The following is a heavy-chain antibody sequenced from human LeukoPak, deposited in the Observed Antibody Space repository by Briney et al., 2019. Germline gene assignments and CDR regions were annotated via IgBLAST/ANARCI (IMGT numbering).Heavy chain of an antibody. CDR1: GYTFTGYH. D-gene: IGHD4-23*01. CDR2: IIPIFGTA. Sequence: GASVKVSCKASGYTFTGYHMHWVRQAPGQGLEWMGGIIPIFGTANYAQKFQGRVTITADESTSTAYMELSSLRSEDTAVYYCASSVGQQGLLWYYGMDVWGQGTTVTVSS. J-gene: IGHJ6*02. CDR3: ASSVGQQGLLWYYGMDV. V-gene: IGHV1-69*13.